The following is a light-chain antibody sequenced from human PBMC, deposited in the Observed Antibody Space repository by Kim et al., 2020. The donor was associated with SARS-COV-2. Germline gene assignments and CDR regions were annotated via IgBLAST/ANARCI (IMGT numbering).Light chain of an antibody. CDR3: QKYNSAPPLT. V-gene: IGKV1-27*01. CDR1: QGISNY. CDR2: AAS. Sequence: SVGDRVTIPCRASQGISNYLAWYQQKPGKVPKLLIYAASTLQSGVPSRFSGSGSGTDFTLTISSLQPEDVATYYCQKYNSAPPLTFGGGTKVDIK. J-gene: IGKJ4*01.